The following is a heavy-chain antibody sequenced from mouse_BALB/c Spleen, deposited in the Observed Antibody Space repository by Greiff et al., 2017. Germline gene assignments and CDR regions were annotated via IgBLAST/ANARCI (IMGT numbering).Heavy chain of an antibody. V-gene: IGHV5-17*02. Sequence: EVQLVESGGGLVQPGGSRKLSCAASGFTFSSFGMHWVRQAPEKGLEWVAYISSGSSTIYYADTVKGRFTISRDNPKNTLFLQMTSLRSEDTAMYYCATLITTEQDYWGQGTSVTVSS. CDR1: GFTFSSFG. CDR2: ISSGSSTI. D-gene: IGHD1-1*01. J-gene: IGHJ4*01. CDR3: ATLITTEQDY.